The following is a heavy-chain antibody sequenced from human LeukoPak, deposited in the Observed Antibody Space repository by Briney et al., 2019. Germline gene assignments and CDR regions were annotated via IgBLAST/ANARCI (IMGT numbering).Heavy chain of an antibody. D-gene: IGHD2-8*01. Sequence: ASVKVSCKASGGTFSSYAISWVRQAPGQGLEWMGGIIPIFGTANYAQKFQGRVTITADESTSTAYMELSSLRSEDTAVYYCARRCPYCTHPRHWFDPWGQGTLVTVSS. CDR3: ARRCPYCTHPRHWFDP. CDR1: GGTFSSYA. CDR2: IIPIFGTA. V-gene: IGHV1-69*13. J-gene: IGHJ5*02.